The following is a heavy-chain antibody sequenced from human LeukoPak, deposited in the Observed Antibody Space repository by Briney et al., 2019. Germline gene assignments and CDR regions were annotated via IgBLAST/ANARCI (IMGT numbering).Heavy chain of an antibody. CDR2: IRSSSSYV. J-gene: IGHJ4*02. CDR1: GFTFSSYS. V-gene: IGHV3-21*01. CDR3: ARKREFDC. Sequence: GGSLRLSCAASGFTFSSYSMNWVRQAPGKGLEWVSSIRSSSSYVYYADSVKGRFTISRDNAKNSLYLQMNSLRAEDTAVYYCARKREFDCWGQGTLVTVSS.